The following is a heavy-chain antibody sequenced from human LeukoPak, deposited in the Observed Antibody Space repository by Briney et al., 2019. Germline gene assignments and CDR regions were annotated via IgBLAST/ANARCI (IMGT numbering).Heavy chain of an antibody. CDR2: INHSGNT. CDR1: GGSFSGYY. D-gene: IGHD3-22*01. J-gene: IGHJ4*02. V-gene: IGHV4-34*01. CDR3: ARRRTFYDSSGYFIDF. Sequence: PSETLSLTCAVYGGSFSGYYWSWIRQPPGKGLEWIGEINHSGNTNYNPSLKSRVTISVDTSKNQFSLKLSSVTAADTAVYYCARRRTFYDSSGYFIDFWGQGTLVTVSS.